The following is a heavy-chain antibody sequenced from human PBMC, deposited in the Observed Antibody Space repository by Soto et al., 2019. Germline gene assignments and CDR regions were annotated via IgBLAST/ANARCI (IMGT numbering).Heavy chain of an antibody. CDR3: ARYSRLRLTYYYMDG. CDR2: INHSGST. D-gene: IGHD3-16*01. V-gene: IGHV4-34*01. Sequence: QVQLQQWGAGLLKPSETLSLTCAVYGGSFSGCYWSWIRQPPGKGLEWIGEINHSGSTNYNPSLKSRVTISVDTSKNQFSLKLSSVTAADTAVYYCARYSRLRLTYYYMDGWGKGTTVTVSS. J-gene: IGHJ6*03. CDR1: GGSFSGCY.